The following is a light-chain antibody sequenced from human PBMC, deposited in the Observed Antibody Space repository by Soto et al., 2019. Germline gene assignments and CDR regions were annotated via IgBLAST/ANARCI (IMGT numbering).Light chain of an antibody. V-gene: IGKV3-20*01. Sequence: EIVLTQSPGTLSLSPGERATLSCRASQSVSSSYLAWYQQKPGQAPRLLIYGASSRATGIPDRFSGSGSGTDFTLTISRLEPEDFAVYYCQQNGSSPPTFGQGTKVDI. J-gene: IGKJ1*01. CDR1: QSVSSSY. CDR2: GAS. CDR3: QQNGSSPPT.